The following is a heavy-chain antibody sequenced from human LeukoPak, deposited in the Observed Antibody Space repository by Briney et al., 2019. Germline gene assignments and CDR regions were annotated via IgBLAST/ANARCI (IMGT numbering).Heavy chain of an antibody. CDR1: GFTFSDYY. CDR3: AKDRYSGYSDAFDI. CDR2: ISSSGSTI. D-gene: IGHD5-12*01. J-gene: IGHJ3*02. Sequence: GGSLRLSCAASGFTFSDYYMSWIRQAPGKGLEWVSYISSSGSTIYYADSVKGRFTISRDNAKNSLYLQMNSLRAEDTALYYCAKDRYSGYSDAFDIWGQGTMVTVSS. V-gene: IGHV3-11*01.